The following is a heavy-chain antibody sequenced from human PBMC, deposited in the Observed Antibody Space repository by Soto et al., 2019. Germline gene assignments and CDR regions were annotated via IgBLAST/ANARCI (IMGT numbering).Heavy chain of an antibody. D-gene: IGHD3-9*01. CDR1: GYSFARYG. CDR2: ISGFNGKT. CDR3: ARARDYFGPAGENWFDL. J-gene: IGHJ5*02. Sequence: LQSAAELRSPGASVKVSCKTSGYSFARYGVSWVRQAPGQGLEWLGWISGFNGKTEYSQTLRDRVTLTTDTSTGTAYLELRRLKSGDTAIDYCARARDYFGPAGENWFDLWGQGTLVTVSS. V-gene: IGHV1-18*01.